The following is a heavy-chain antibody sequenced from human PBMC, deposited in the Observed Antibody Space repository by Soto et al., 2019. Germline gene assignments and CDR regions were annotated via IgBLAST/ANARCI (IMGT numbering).Heavy chain of an antibody. D-gene: IGHD4-17*01. V-gene: IGHV3-23*01. Sequence: GGSLRLSCAASGFTFSSYAMSWVRQAPGKGLEWVSAISGSGGSTYYADSVKGRFTISRDNSKNTLYLQMNSLRAEDTAVYYCAKDLYGDYDYYYYYMDVWGKGTTVTVSS. J-gene: IGHJ6*03. CDR1: GFTFSSYA. CDR2: ISGSGGST. CDR3: AKDLYGDYDYYYYYMDV.